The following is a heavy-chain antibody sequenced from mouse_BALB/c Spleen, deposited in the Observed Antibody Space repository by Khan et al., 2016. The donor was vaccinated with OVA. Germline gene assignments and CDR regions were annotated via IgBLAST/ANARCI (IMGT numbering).Heavy chain of an antibody. CDR1: GFTFSDYG. Sequence: EVELVESGGGLVQPGGSRKLSCAASGFTFSDYGLAWVRQAPGKGPEWVAFISSLAYSIYYAATVTGRFTISRENAKNNLYLEMSSLRYEDTAMYYCARSWAMDYWGQGTSVTVSS. CDR3: ARSWAMDY. J-gene: IGHJ4*01. CDR2: ISSLAYSI. V-gene: IGHV5-15*02.